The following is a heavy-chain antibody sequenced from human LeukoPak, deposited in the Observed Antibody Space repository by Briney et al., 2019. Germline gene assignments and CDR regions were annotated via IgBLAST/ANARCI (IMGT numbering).Heavy chain of an antibody. V-gene: IGHV1-46*01. CDR1: GYTFTSYY. J-gene: IGHJ6*03. D-gene: IGHD3-10*01. CDR3: AREGAGWGSITMVRGVLYYMDV. Sequence: APVKVSCKASGYTFTSYYMHWVRQAPGQGLEWMGIINPSGGSTSYAQKFQGRVTMTRDTSTSTVYMELSSLRSEDTAVYYCAREGAGWGSITMVRGVLYYMDVWGKGTTVTVSS. CDR2: INPSGGST.